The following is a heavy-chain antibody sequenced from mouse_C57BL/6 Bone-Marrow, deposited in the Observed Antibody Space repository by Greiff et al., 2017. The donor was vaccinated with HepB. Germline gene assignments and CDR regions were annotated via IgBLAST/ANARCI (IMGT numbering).Heavy chain of an antibody. V-gene: IGHV3-6*01. Sequence: ESGPGLVKPSQSLSLTCSVTGYSITSGYYWNWIRQFPGNKLEWMGYISYDGSNNYNPSLKNRISITRDTSKNQFFLKLNSVTTEDTATYYCARDYGSSSSYWYVDVWGTGTTVTVSS. CDR2: ISYDGSN. D-gene: IGHD1-1*01. CDR1: GYSITSGYY. J-gene: IGHJ1*03. CDR3: ARDYGSSSSYWYVDV.